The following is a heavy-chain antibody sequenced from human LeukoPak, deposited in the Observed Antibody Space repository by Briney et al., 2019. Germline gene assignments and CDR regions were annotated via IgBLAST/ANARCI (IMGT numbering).Heavy chain of an antibody. CDR1: GFTFSSYE. CDR2: ISSSGSTI. CDR3: AKERGWSPTEYFQH. Sequence: GGSLRLSCAASGFTFSSYEMNWVRQAPGKGLEWVSYISSSGSTIYYADSVKGRFTIFRDNSKNTLYLQMNSLRAEDTAVYYCAKERGWSPTEYFQHWGQGTLVTVSS. J-gene: IGHJ1*01. V-gene: IGHV3-48*03. D-gene: IGHD6-19*01.